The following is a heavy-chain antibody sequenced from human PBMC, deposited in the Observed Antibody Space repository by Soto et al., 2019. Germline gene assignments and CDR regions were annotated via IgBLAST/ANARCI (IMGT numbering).Heavy chain of an antibody. D-gene: IGHD6-19*01. V-gene: IGHV6-1*01. J-gene: IGHJ6*02. CDR1: GDSVSSNSAA. CDR3: ARDAYSSGWYCWYYGMEV. Sequence: SQTLSLTCAISGDSVSSNSAAWNWIRQSPSRRLEWLGRTYYRSKWYNDYAVSVKSRITINPDTSKNQFSLQLNSVTPEDTAVYYCARDAYSSGWYCWYYGMEVWGQGTTDTVSS. CDR2: TYYRSKWYN.